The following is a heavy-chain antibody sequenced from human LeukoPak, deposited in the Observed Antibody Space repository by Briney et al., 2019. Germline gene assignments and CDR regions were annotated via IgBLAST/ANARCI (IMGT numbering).Heavy chain of an antibody. V-gene: IGHV3-23*01. CDR1: GFTFSSYA. CDR2: ISADSDST. J-gene: IGHJ4*02. Sequence: PGESLRLSCAASGFTFSSYAMSWVRQAPGGGLEWVSGISADSDSTYYIDSAKGQFIIFRDNSKNTLYLQMNSLRVEDTAVYYCARWGADDAGTVRYWGQGTLVTVSS. D-gene: IGHD1-1*01. CDR3: ARWGADDAGTVRY.